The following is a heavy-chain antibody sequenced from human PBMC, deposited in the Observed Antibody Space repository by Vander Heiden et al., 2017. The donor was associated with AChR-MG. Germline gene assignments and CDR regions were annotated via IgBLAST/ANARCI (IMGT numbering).Heavy chain of an antibody. V-gene: IGHV4-61*02. J-gene: IGHJ6*02. CDR3: ARGGLDSYGTLKYYYYYYGMDV. CDR2: IYTSGST. CDR1: GGSIRSGSYY. D-gene: IGHD5-18*01. Sequence: QVQLQESGPGLVKPSQTLSLTCTVSGGSIRSGSYYWSWTRQPAGKGLNGIGRIYTSGSTNYNPSLKSRVTISVDTSKNQFSLKLSSVTAADTAVYYCARGGLDSYGTLKYYYYYYGMDVWGQGTTVTVSS.